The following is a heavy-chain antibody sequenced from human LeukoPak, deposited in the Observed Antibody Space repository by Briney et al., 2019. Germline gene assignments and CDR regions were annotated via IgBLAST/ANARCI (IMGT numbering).Heavy chain of an antibody. CDR3: ARGVQRWLQFKTQNDFDY. V-gene: IGHV4-34*01. J-gene: IGHJ4*02. D-gene: IGHD5-24*01. CDR2: INHSGST. CDR1: GGSFSTYY. Sequence: SETLSLTCAVYGGSFSTYYWSWIRQPPGKGLEWIGEINHSGSTKYNPSLKSRVTISADTSKNQFSLKLSSVTAADTAVYYCARGVQRWLQFKTQNDFDYCGQGILVTVSS.